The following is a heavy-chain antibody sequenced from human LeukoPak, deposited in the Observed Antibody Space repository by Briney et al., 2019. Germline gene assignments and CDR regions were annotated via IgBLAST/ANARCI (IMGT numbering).Heavy chain of an antibody. Sequence: PGGSLRLSCAASGFTFSGYAMSWVRQAPGKGLEWVSVISGSGGSTYYADSVKGRFAISRDNSKNTVYLQMNSLRAEDTALYYCARWGAWFGTVNYYGMYVWGQGTTVTVS. V-gene: IGHV3-23*01. J-gene: IGHJ6*02. D-gene: IGHD3-10*01. CDR3: ARWGAWFGTVNYYGMYV. CDR2: ISGSGGST. CDR1: GFTFSGYA.